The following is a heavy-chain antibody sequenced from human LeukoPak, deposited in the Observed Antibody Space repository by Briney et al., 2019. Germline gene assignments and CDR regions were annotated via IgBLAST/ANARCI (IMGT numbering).Heavy chain of an antibody. V-gene: IGHV4-59*01. CDR3: AREGTGSAYYYPFDY. D-gene: IGHD3-22*01. J-gene: IGHJ4*02. CDR1: GGSISSYY. Sequence: SETLSLTCTVSGGSISSYYWSWIRQPPGKGLEWIGYIYYSGSTNYNPSLKSRVTISVDTSKNQFSLKLSSVTAADTAVYYCAREGTGSAYYYPFDYWGQGTLVTVSS. CDR2: IYYSGST.